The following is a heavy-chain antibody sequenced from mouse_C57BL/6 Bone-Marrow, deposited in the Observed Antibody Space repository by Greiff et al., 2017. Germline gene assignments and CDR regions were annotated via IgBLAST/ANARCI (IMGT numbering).Heavy chain of an antibody. J-gene: IGHJ3*01. V-gene: IGHV5-17*01. Sequence: EVKLMESGGGLVKPGGSLKLSCAASGFTFSDYGMHWVRQAPEQGLEWVAYISSGSSNIYYADTVKGRFTISRDNDKNTLFLQMTSLRSEDTAMYYCARRAYSNGLAYWGQGTLVTVSA. CDR3: ARRAYSNGLAY. D-gene: IGHD2-5*01. CDR1: GFTFSDYG. CDR2: ISSGSSNI.